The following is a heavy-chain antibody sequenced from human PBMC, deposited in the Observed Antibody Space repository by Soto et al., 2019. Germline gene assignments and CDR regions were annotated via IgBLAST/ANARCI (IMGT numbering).Heavy chain of an antibody. D-gene: IGHD3-16*02. CDR2: ISGRGGST. Sequence: EVQLLESGGGLVQPGGSLRLSCAASGFTFSSYAMSWVRQAPGKGLEWVSAISGRGGSTYYADSVKGRFTISRDNSKNRLYLQMNSLRAEDTAVYYCAKDLDGDMITFGGVIVAGDAFDIWGQVTMVTVSS. J-gene: IGHJ3*02. CDR1: GFTFSSYA. V-gene: IGHV3-23*01. CDR3: AKDLDGDMITFGGVIVAGDAFDI.